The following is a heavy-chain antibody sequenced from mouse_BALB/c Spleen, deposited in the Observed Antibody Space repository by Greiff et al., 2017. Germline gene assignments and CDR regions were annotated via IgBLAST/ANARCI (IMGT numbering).Heavy chain of an antibody. CDR1: GFTFSNYW. J-gene: IGHJ4*01. D-gene: IGHD2-14*01. CDR3: TRPRYDDAMDY. V-gene: IGHV6-6*02. Sequence: EVQGVESGGGLVQPGGSMKLSCVASGFTFSNYWMNWVRQSPEKGLEWVAEIRLKSNNYATHYAESVKGRFTISRDDSKSSVYLQMNNLRAEDTGIYYCTRPRYDDAMDYWGQGTSVTVSS. CDR2: IRLKSNNYAT.